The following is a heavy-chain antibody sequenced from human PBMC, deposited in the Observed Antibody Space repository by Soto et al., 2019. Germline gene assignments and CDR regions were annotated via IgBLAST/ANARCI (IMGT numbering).Heavy chain of an antibody. CDR2: IYYSGST. CDR1: GGSISSYY. J-gene: IGHJ6*01. D-gene: IGHD2-2*01. V-gene: IGHV4-59*01. CDR3: ARDFGYCSSTSCYDYYYYGMDV. Sequence: SETLSLTCTVLGGSISSYYWSWIRQPPGKGLEWIGYIYYSGSTNYNPSLKSRVTISVDTSKNQFSLKLSSVTAADTAVYYCARDFGYCSSTSCYDYYYYGMDVWGKGTTVTVSS.